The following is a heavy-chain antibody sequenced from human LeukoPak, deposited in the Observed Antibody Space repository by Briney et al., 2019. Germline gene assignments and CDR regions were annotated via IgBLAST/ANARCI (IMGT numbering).Heavy chain of an antibody. V-gene: IGHV1-46*01. J-gene: IGHJ4*02. CDR1: RYTFTSYY. Sequence: GASVKVSCKASRYTFTSYYIHWVRQAPGQGLEWMGMITPSGGSRSYAQKFQGRVTMTRDMSTSTVYMELSSLRSEDTAVYYCARDQNYDFWSGYYTGHYYFDYWGQGTLVTVSS. CDR2: ITPSGGSR. CDR3: ARDQNYDFWSGYYTGHYYFDY. D-gene: IGHD3-3*01.